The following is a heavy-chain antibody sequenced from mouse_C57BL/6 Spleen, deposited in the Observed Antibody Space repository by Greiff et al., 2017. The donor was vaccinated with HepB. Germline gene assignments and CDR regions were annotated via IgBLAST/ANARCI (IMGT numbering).Heavy chain of an antibody. V-gene: IGHV1-39*01. CDR3: ARLSYYYGSSYSLYAMDY. D-gene: IGHD1-1*01. J-gene: IGHJ4*01. CDR1: GYSFTDYN. CDR2: INPNYGTT. Sequence: VQLQQSGPELVKPGASVKISCKASGYSFTDYNMNWVKQSNGKSLEWIGVINPNYGTTSSNQKYKGKATLTVDQSSSTAYMQLNSLTSEDSAVYYCARLSYYYGSSYSLYAMDYWGQGTSVTVSS.